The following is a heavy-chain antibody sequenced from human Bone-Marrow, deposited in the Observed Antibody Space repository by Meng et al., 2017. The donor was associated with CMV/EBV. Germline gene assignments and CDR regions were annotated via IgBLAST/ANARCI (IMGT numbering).Heavy chain of an antibody. CDR1: GGSISNSTYY. J-gene: IGHJ5*02. CDR3: VRSRSWFDP. CDR2: IYHSGNT. D-gene: IGHD2-2*01. Sequence: GSLRLSCTVSGGSISNSTYYWDWIRQPPGKGLEWIGSIYHSGNTYYNPSLKSRVTISVDTSKNKFSPRLRSVTAADTAVYFCVRSRSWFDPWGQGTLVTVSS. V-gene: IGHV4-39*07.